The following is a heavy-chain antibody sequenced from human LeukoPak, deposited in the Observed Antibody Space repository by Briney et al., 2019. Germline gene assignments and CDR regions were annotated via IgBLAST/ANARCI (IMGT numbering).Heavy chain of an antibody. Sequence: SETLSLTCTVSGGSISSYYGSWIRQPPGKGLEWIGYIFYTGDSNHNPSFKSRVSISLDTSKDQISLKLSSVTAADTAVYYCARHRFASPLDSWGQGTLVTVSS. J-gene: IGHJ4*02. CDR1: GGSISSYY. CDR2: IFYTGDS. CDR3: ARHRFASPLDS. V-gene: IGHV4-59*08. D-gene: IGHD2-21*01.